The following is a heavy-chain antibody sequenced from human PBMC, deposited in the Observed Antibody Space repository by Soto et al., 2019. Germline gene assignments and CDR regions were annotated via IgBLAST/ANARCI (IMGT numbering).Heavy chain of an antibody. CDR1: GGSFSGYY. J-gene: IGHJ6*02. V-gene: IGHV4-34*01. CDR2: INHSGST. CDR3: ARHNYNMDV. Sequence: SETLSLTCTVYGGSFSGYYWSWIRQPPGKGLEWIGEINHSGSTNYNPSLKSRVTISVDTSKNKFSLKLTSVSAADTAVYYCARHNYNMDVWGQGTTVTVPS.